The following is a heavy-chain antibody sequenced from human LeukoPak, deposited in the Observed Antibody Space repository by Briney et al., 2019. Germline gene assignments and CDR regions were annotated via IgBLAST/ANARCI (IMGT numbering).Heavy chain of an antibody. CDR3: ERDSQDYGDYVFGLYYFDY. Sequence: GASVKVSCQASGYTFTGYYLHWVRQAPGQGLEWMGWINPNRGGTNYAQKFQGRVTMTRDTHISTAYMELSSLRSDDTAVYYRERDSQDYGDYVFGLYYFDYGGRGTLVSVSS. V-gene: IGHV1-2*02. J-gene: IGHJ4*02. CDR2: INPNRGGT. D-gene: IGHD4-17*01. CDR1: GYTFTGYY.